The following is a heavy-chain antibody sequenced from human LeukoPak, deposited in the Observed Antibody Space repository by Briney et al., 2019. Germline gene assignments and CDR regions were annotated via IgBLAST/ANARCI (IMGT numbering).Heavy chain of an antibody. D-gene: IGHD6-13*01. Sequence: ASVKVSCKASGYTFTSYDINWVRQATGQGLEWMGWMNPNSGNTGYAQKFQGRVTMTRNTSISTAYKELSSLRSEDTAVYYCARVMSIAAAGSNWFDPWGQGTLVTVSS. V-gene: IGHV1-8*01. CDR3: ARVMSIAAAGSNWFDP. CDR2: MNPNSGNT. CDR1: GYTFTSYD. J-gene: IGHJ5*02.